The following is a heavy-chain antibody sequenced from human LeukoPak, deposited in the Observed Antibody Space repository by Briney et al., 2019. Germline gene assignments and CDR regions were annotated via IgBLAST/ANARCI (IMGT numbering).Heavy chain of an antibody. CDR1: GGSFSGYY. V-gene: IGHV4-4*07. D-gene: IGHD3-10*01. J-gene: IGHJ4*02. CDR2: IYTSGST. Sequence: PSETLSLTCAVYGGSFSGYYWSWIRQPAGKGLEWIGRIYTSGSTNYNPSLKSRVTISVDTSKNQFSLKLSSVTAADTAVYYCAREYGRITMVRGVRRYFDYWGQGTLVTVSS. CDR3: AREYGRITMVRGVRRYFDY.